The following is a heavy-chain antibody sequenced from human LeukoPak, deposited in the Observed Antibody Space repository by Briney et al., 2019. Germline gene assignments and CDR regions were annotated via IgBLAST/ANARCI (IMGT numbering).Heavy chain of an antibody. Sequence: GESLKISCKGSGYSFTSYWISWVRQMPGKGLEWMGRIDPSDSYTNYSPSFQGHGTISADKSISTAYLQWSSLKASDTAMYYCARPDRQWLDDSFDYWGQGTLVTVSS. V-gene: IGHV5-10-1*01. CDR2: IDPSDSYT. J-gene: IGHJ4*02. CDR3: ARPDRQWLDDSFDY. D-gene: IGHD6-19*01. CDR1: GYSFTSYW.